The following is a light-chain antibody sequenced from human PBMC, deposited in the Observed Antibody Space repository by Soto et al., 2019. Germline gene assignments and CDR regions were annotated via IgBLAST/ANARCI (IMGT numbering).Light chain of an antibody. V-gene: IGKV1-9*01. CDR3: QQLNSFPP. CDR2: AAS. Sequence: DVQLTQSPSFLSASVGDRVTITCRASQAISTYLAWYQQGPGRAPKLLIYAASTLQLGVPSRFSGSGSGTEFTLTISSLQPEDFATYYCQQLNSFPPFGQGTRLEMK. J-gene: IGKJ5*01. CDR1: QAISTY.